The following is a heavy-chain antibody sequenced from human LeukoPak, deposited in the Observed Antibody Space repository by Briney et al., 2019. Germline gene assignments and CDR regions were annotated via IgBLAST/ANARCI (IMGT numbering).Heavy chain of an antibody. V-gene: IGHV4-39*07. CDR1: GASVSSQNYF. CDR3: VETPNYYYDSSGYLR. J-gene: IGHJ1*01. Sequence: GSLRLSCAASGASVSSQNYFWGWVRQPPGKGLEWIGSIHHSDGTNHNASLKSRVTISVDTSKNQFSLKLTSVTAADTAVYYCVETPNYYYDSSGYLRWGQGTLVTVSS. D-gene: IGHD3-22*01. CDR2: IHHSDGT.